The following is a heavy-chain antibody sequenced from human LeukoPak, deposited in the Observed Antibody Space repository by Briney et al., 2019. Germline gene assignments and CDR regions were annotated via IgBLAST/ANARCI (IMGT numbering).Heavy chain of an antibody. CDR1: GFTFSSYW. D-gene: IGHD1-26*01. Sequence: GGSLRLSCAASGFTFSSYWMSWVRQAPGKGLEWVSYISSSSSTIYYADSVKGRFTISRDNAKNSLYLQMNSLRDEDTAVYYCAREHSGSYYGENYWGQGTLVTVSS. V-gene: IGHV3-48*02. J-gene: IGHJ4*02. CDR3: AREHSGSYYGENY. CDR2: ISSSSSTI.